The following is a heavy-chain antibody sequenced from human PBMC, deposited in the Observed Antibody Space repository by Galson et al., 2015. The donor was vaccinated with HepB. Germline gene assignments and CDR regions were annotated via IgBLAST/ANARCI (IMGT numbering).Heavy chain of an antibody. CDR1: GASISSYY. D-gene: IGHD3-10*01. CDR2: IYHSGST. CDR3: ARGDYYGSGSYSLFDY. J-gene: IGHJ4*02. V-gene: IGHV4-59*01. Sequence: ETLSLTCTVSGASISSYYWSWIRQPPGKGLEWIGYIYHSGSTNYNPSLKSRVTISVDTSKNQFSLKLRSATAADTAVYYCARGDYYGSGSYSLFDYWGQGTLVTVSS.